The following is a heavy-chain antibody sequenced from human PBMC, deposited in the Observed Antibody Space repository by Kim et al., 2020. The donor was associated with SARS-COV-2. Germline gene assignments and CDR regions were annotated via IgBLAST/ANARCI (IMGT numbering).Heavy chain of an antibody. CDR3: AKTEIIIGHNYFYY. CDR2: ISGGAVNI. V-gene: IGHV3-23*01. D-gene: IGHD3-10*01. CDR1: GFTFDTYA. J-gene: IGHJ6*01. Sequence: GGSLRLSCVASGFTFDTYAMSWVRQAPGKGLEWVSVISGGAVNIFYADSVRGRFTISRDNSKDTLYLQMNSLRDEDTAFYYCAKTEIIIGHNYFYY.